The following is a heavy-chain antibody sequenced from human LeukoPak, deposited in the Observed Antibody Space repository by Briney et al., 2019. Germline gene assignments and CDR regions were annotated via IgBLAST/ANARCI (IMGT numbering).Heavy chain of an antibody. CDR2: IYYSGST. Sequence: PSETLSLTCTVSGGSISSHYWSWIRQPPGKTLEWIGYIYYSGSTNYNPSLRSRVTISVDSSKNQFSLKLSSVTAADTAVYFCARGANWKSRRRWFDPGGQGTLVTVSS. CDR1: GGSISSHY. CDR3: ARGANWKSRRRWFDP. V-gene: IGHV4-59*11. J-gene: IGHJ5*02. D-gene: IGHD1-20*01.